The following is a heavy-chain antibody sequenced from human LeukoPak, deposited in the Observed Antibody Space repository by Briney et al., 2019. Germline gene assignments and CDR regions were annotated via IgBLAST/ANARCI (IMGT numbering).Heavy chain of an antibody. J-gene: IGHJ4*02. CDR2: ISSSGSTI. Sequence: PGGSLRLSCAASGFTFSSYSMNWVRQAPGKGLEWVSYISSSGSTIYYADSVKGRFTISRDNAKNSLYLQMNSLRAEDTAVYYCARVPPGLIDYWGQGTLVTVSS. V-gene: IGHV3-48*04. D-gene: IGHD3/OR15-3a*01. CDR3: ARVPPGLIDY. CDR1: GFTFSSYS.